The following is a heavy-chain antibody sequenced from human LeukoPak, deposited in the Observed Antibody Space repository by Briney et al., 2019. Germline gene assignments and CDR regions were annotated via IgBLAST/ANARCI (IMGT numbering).Heavy chain of an antibody. CDR2: IYYSGST. CDR1: GGSISSYY. V-gene: IGHV4-59*08. CDR3: ARHEEGMDV. Sequence: SETLSLTCTVSGGSISSYYWSWLRQPPGKGLEWIGYIYYSGSTNYNPSLKSRVTISVDTSKNQFSLKLSSVTAADTAVYYCARHEEGMDVWGQGTTVTVSS. J-gene: IGHJ6*02.